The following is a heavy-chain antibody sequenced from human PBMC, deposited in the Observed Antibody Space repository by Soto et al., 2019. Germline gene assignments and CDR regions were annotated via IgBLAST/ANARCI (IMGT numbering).Heavy chain of an antibody. CDR2: ISSSSSYI. V-gene: IGHV3-21*01. Sequence: GGSLRLSCAASGFTFSSYSMNWVRQAPGKGLEWVSSISSSSSYIYYADSVKGRFTISRDNAKNSLYLQMNSLRAEDTAVYYCARDSRYYYDSSGYYLVGNFDYWGQGTLVTVSS. D-gene: IGHD3-22*01. J-gene: IGHJ4*02. CDR1: GFTFSSYS. CDR3: ARDSRYYYDSSGYYLVGNFDY.